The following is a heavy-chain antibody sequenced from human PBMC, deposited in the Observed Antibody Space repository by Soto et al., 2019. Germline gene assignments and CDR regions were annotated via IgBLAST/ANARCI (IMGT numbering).Heavy chain of an antibody. V-gene: IGHV3-23*01. CDR2: ISGSGSAT. CDR1: GFTLSSFA. CDR3: AKAKWKYAPGYFDF. D-gene: IGHD1-7*01. Sequence: PGGSLRLSCAASGFTLSSFAMSWVRQAPGKGLKWVSSISGSGSATYYADSVKGRFTISRDNSKNTLLLQMNSLRADDTAVYYCAKAKWKYAPGYFDFWGQGTLVTVSS. J-gene: IGHJ4*02.